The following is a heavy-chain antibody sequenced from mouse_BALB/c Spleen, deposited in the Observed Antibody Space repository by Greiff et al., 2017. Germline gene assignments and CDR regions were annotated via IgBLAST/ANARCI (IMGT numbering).Heavy chain of an antibody. CDR3: ARDQGFPYYYAMDY. CDR1: GFSLTSYG. V-gene: IGHV2-9*02. D-gene: IGHD3-2*02. Sequence: VMLVESGPGLVAPSQSLSITCTVSGFSLTSYGVHWVRQPPGKGLEWLGVIWAGGSTNYNSALMSRLSISKDNSKSQVFLKMNSLQTDDTAMYYCARDQGFPYYYAMDYWGQGTSVTVSS. CDR2: IWAGGST. J-gene: IGHJ4*01.